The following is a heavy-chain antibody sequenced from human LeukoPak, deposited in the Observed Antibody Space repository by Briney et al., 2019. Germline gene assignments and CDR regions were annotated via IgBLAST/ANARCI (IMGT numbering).Heavy chain of an antibody. CDR1: GGSFSGYY. CDR3: ATSSGIAVSYFDY. V-gene: IGHV4-34*01. Sequence: SETLSLTCAVYGGSFSGYYWSWIRQPPGKGLEWIGEINHSGSTNYNPSLKSRVTISVDTSKNQFSLKLSSVTAADTAMYYCATSSGIAVSYFDYWGQGTLVTVSS. J-gene: IGHJ4*02. CDR2: INHSGST. D-gene: IGHD6-19*01.